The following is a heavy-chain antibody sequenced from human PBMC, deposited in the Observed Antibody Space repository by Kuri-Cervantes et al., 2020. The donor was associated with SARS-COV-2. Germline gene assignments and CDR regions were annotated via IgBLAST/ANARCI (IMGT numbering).Heavy chain of an antibody. CDR3: AKGPRWGMGDARFDF. V-gene: IGHV3-30*18. J-gene: IGHJ4*02. CDR2: ISHDGNDK. CDR1: GFTFSSYG. Sequence: GESLKISCAAPGFTFSSYGMHWVRQAPGKGLEWVAVISHDGNDKYYADSVKGRFTISRDNSKNTLYLQMNSLRAEDTAVYYCAKGPRWGMGDARFDFWGQGTLVTVSS. D-gene: IGHD3-16*01.